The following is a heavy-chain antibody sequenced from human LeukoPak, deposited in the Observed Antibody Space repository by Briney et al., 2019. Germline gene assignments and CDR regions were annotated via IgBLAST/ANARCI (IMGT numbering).Heavy chain of an antibody. CDR2: ITGSGTNR. V-gene: IGHV3-23*01. CDR3: VIWGDYDVLTGYYVPDY. D-gene: IGHD3-9*01. J-gene: IGHJ4*02. Sequence: AGGSLRLSCVASGFTFSNYAMSWVRQAPGKWLEWVSAITGSGTNRYYADSLKGRFTTSRDNSKNTVFLQMNSLRHEDTAIYYCVIWGDYDVLTGYYVPDYWGQGTLVTVAS. CDR1: GFTFSNYA.